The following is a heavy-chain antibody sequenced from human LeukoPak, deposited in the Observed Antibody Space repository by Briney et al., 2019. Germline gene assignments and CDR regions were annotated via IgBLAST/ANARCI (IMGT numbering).Heavy chain of an antibody. CDR1: GCTFNNYT. CDR3: ARDYAYYVRYFFFDY. Sequence: GGSLRLSCAASGCTFNNYTMNWVRQAPGKGLEWVSSISGGGGTTYYADSAKGRFIISRDNSQNTLYLQMNSLRAEDTAVYYCARDYAYYVRYFFFDYWGQGTLVTVSS. V-gene: IGHV3-23*01. D-gene: IGHD3-10*02. J-gene: IGHJ4*02. CDR2: ISGGGGTT.